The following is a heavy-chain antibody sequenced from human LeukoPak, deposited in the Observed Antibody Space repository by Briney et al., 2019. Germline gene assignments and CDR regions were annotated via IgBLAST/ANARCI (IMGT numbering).Heavy chain of an antibody. J-gene: IGHJ4*02. Sequence: ASVKVSCKASGYTFTGYDINWVRQATGQGLEWMGWMNPNSGNTGYAQKFQGRVTMTRNTSISTAYMELSSLRSEDTAVYYCARGKWASYYDSSGYPGGNYWGQGTLVTVSS. CDR1: GYTFTGYD. V-gene: IGHV1-8*01. D-gene: IGHD3-22*01. CDR2: MNPNSGNT. CDR3: ARGKWASYYDSSGYPGGNY.